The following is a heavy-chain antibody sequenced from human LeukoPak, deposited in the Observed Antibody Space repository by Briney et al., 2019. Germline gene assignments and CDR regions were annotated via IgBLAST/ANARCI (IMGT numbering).Heavy chain of an antibody. J-gene: IGHJ4*02. V-gene: IGHV3-21*03. CDR3: ASNYYDYVWGSYRLSGDNGY. Sequence: PGGSLRLSCAASGFTFSSYWMSWVRQAPGKGLEWVSSISSSSSYIYYADSVKGRFTISRDNAKKSLYLQMNSLRAEDTAVYYCASNYYDYVWGSYRLSGDNGYGGQGTLVTVSS. CDR2: ISSSSSYI. CDR1: GFTFSSYW. D-gene: IGHD3-16*02.